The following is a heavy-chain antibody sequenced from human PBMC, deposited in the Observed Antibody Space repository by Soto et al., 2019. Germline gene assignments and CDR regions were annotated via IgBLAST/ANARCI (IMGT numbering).Heavy chain of an antibody. V-gene: IGHV4-34*01. J-gene: IGHJ4*02. D-gene: IGHD3-10*01. CDR3: GRHKITALFAY. Sequence: SETLSLTCAVYGGSFSGYYWSWIRQPPGKGLEWIGEINHSGSTNYNPSLKSRVTISVDTSKNQFSLKLTSVTAADTAVYYCGRHKITALFAYGGQEPLVPVP. CDR2: INHSGST. CDR1: GGSFSGYY.